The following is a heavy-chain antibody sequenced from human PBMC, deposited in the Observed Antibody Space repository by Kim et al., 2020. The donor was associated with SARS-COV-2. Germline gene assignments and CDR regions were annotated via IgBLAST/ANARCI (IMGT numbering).Heavy chain of an antibody. V-gene: IGHV3-21*01. J-gene: IGHJ2*01. CDR3: ARDRYSSSWYGDWYFDL. D-gene: IGHD6-13*01. Sequence: VKGRFTSARDNAKNSLYLQMNSLRAEDTAVYYCARDRYSSSWYGDWYFDLWGRGTLVTVSS.